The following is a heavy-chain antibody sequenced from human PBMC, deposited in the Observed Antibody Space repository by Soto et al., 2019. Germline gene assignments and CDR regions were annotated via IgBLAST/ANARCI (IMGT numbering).Heavy chain of an antibody. V-gene: IGHV4-30-4*01. D-gene: IGHD3-10*01. Sequence: SETLSLTCNVSGGPIKTGDYYWNWIRQPPGKGLEWIGYVFYSGATNYSPSLKSRAAISMDTSKNQSSLSQTSVTAADTAVYYCARAGFSYGHLLFWGQGIRVTVSS. CDR2: VFYSGAT. CDR3: ARAGFSYGHLLF. J-gene: IGHJ4*02. CDR1: GGPIKTGDYY.